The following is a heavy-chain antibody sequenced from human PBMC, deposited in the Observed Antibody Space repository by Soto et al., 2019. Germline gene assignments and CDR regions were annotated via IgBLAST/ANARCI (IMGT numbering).Heavy chain of an antibody. Sequence: GGSLRLSCAASGFTFSSYGMHWVRQAPGKGLEWVAVIWYDGSNKYYADSVKGRFTISRDNSKNTLYLQMNSLRAEDTAVYYCAREYSSGWIDYWGQGTLVTVSS. CDR3: AREYSSGWIDY. CDR1: GFTFSSYG. V-gene: IGHV3-33*01. D-gene: IGHD6-19*01. J-gene: IGHJ4*02. CDR2: IWYDGSNK.